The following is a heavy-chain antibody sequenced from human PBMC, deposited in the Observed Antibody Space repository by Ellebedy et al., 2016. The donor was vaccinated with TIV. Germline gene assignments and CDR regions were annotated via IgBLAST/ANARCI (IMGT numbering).Heavy chain of an antibody. D-gene: IGHD3-22*01. CDR1: GFTFSDYY. V-gene: IGHV3-21*01. CDR2: ISSSSSYI. J-gene: IGHJ3*02. Sequence: GESLKISXAASGFTFSDYYMNWVRQAPGKGLEWVSSISSSSSYIYYADSVKGRFTISRDNAKNSLYLQMNSLRAEDTAVYYCARTRAMIAEGAFDIWGQGTMVTVSS. CDR3: ARTRAMIAEGAFDI.